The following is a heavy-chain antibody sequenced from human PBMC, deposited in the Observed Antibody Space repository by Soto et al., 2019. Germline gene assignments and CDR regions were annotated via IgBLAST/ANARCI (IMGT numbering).Heavy chain of an antibody. CDR2: ISYDGSNK. D-gene: IGHD6-6*01. CDR1: GFTFSSYA. J-gene: IGHJ4*02. V-gene: IGHV3-30-3*01. CDR3: ARVFGRAARHLYFAY. Sequence: QVQLVESGGGVVQPGRSLRLSCAASGFTFSSYAMHWVRQAPGKGLEWVAVISYDGSNKYYADSVKGRFTISSDKSKNAVYLQMNSLSAEDTAVYYCARVFGRAARHLYFAYWGQGTLVTVSS.